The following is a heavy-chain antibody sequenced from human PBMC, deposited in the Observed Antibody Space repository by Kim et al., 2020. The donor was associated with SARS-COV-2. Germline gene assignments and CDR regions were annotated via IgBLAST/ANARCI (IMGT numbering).Heavy chain of an antibody. CDR2: INHSGST. V-gene: IGHV4-34*01. Sequence: SETLSLTCAVYGGSFSGYYWSWIRQPTGKGLEWIGEINHSGSTNYNPSLKSRVTISVDTSKNQFSLKLSSVTAADTAVYYCARAASIITFGGVIVKGRRGANDYWGQGNLVTVAS. CDR1: GGSFSGYY. J-gene: IGHJ4*02. CDR3: ARAASIITFGGVIVKGRRGANDY. D-gene: IGHD3-16*02.